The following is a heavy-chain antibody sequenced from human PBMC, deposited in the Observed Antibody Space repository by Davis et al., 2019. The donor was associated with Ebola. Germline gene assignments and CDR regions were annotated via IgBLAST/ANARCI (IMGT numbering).Heavy chain of an antibody. CDR3: AKLYSGTSPVGY. CDR2: IYYSGNT. D-gene: IGHD1-26*01. CDR1: DGSISTYY. J-gene: IGHJ4*02. Sequence: MPSETLSLTCTVSDGSISTYYWNWIRQPPGKGLEWIGYIYYSGNTNYNPSLRSRVTISVDTSKNQFSLNLRSVTAADTAVYYCAKLYSGTSPVGYWGQGTLVTVSS. V-gene: IGHV4-59*01.